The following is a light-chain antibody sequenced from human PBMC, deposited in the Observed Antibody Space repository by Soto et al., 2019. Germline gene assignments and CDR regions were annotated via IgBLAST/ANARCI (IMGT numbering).Light chain of an antibody. CDR1: SSDVGSYNR. CDR3: SSYTSSNTYV. J-gene: IGLJ1*01. V-gene: IGLV2-18*02. Sequence: QSVLTQPPSVSGSPGQSVTISCTGTSSDVGSYNRVSWYQQPPGTAPKLMIYDVSNRPSGVPDRFSGFKSGNTASLTISGLQAEDEADYYCSSYTSSNTYVCGTGTRSPS. CDR2: DVS.